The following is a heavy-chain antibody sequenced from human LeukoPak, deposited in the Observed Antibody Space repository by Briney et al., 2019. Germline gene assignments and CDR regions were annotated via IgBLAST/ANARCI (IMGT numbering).Heavy chain of an antibody. CDR2: IHPDGGVK. D-gene: IGHD2-15*01. J-gene: IGHJ4*02. CDR1: GLTFRSYW. V-gene: IGHV3-7*01. CDR3: ATTFPYCNSGTCAL. Sequence: GGSLRLSCAASGLTFRSYWMSWVRQAPGKGLEWVANIHPDGGVKNYVDSVKSRFSISRDNAANSLYLQMNSLRAEDTAFYYCATTFPYCNSGTCALGDQGTLVTVSS.